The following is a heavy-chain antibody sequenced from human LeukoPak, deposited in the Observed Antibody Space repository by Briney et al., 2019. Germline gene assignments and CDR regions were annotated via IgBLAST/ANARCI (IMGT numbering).Heavy chain of an antibody. CDR2: INHSGST. J-gene: IGHJ3*02. CDR3: ARGRNRRLDI. Sequence: SETLSLTCAVYGGSFSGYYWSWIRQPPGKGLEWIGEINHSGSTNYNPSLKSRVTISVDTSKNQFSLKLSSVTAADTAVYYCARGRNRRLDIWGQGTMATVSS. V-gene: IGHV4-34*01. D-gene: IGHD2/OR15-2a*01. CDR1: GGSFSGYY.